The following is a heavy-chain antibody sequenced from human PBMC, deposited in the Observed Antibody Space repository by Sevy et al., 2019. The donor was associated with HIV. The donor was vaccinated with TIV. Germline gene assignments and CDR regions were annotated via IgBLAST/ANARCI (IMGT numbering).Heavy chain of an antibody. CDR2: IRSKAYGGTT. V-gene: IGHV3-49*03. J-gene: IGHJ3*02. CDR3: TRWFKENVVVVAATPEYAFDI. CDR1: GFTFGDYA. Sequence: GGSLRLSCTASGFTFGDYAMSWFRQAPGKGLEWVGFIRSKAYGGTTEYAASVKGRFTISRDDSKSIAYLQMNSLKTEDTAVYYCTRWFKENVVVVAATPEYAFDIWGQGTMVTVSS. D-gene: IGHD2-15*01.